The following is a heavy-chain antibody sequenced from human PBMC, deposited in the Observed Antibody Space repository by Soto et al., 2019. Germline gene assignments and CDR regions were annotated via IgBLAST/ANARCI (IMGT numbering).Heavy chain of an antibody. Sequence: ASVKVSCKASGYTFTSYDINWVRQATGQGLEWMGWMNPNSGNTGYAQKFQGRVTMTRNTSISTAYMELSSLRSEDTAVYYCARGRYGDYDWDAEGSFDYWGQGTLVTVSS. V-gene: IGHV1-8*01. CDR1: GYTFTSYD. J-gene: IGHJ4*02. D-gene: IGHD4-17*01. CDR3: ARGRYGDYDWDAEGSFDY. CDR2: MNPNSGNT.